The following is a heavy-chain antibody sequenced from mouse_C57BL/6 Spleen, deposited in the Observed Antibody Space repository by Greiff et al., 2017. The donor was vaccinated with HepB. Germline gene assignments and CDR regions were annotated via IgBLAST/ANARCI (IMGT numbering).Heavy chain of an antibody. CDR2: ISYSGST. V-gene: IGHV3-1*01. Sequence: EVKLQESGPGMVKPSQSLSLTCTVTGYSITSGYDWHWIRHFPGNKLEWMGYISYSGSTNYNPSLKSRISITHDTSKNHFFLKLNSVTTEDTATYYCARDGDYYDYDGAWFAYWGQGTLVTVSA. CDR1: GYSITSGYD. J-gene: IGHJ3*01. CDR3: ARDGDYYDYDGAWFAY. D-gene: IGHD2-4*01.